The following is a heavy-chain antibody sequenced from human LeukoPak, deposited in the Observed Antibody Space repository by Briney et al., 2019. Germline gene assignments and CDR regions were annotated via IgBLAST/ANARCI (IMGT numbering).Heavy chain of an antibody. J-gene: IGHJ4*02. V-gene: IGHV3-7*05. CDR3: ARVSDY. Sequence: GGSLGLSCAASGFTFSWFWMTWVRPATGKGLEWVANIKQDGSEKYYADSVKGRFTVSRDNAKNSLYLQMNSLRAEDTAVYYCARVSDYWGQGTLVTVSS. CDR2: IKQDGSEK. CDR1: GFTFSWFW.